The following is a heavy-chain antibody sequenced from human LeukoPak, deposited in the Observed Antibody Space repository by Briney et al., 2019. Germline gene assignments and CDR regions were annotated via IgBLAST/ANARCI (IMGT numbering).Heavy chain of an antibody. J-gene: IGHJ4*02. CDR2: IYHSGGT. D-gene: IGHD3-10*01. CDR1: GGSINDAS. V-gene: IGHV4-59*01. CDR3: ARVGTYYRSLDS. Sequence: SETLSLTCTVSGGSINDASWNWIRQPPGQGLEWIGYIYHSGGTNYNPSLKSRVTISLNTSKNQFSLKLSSVTAADTAVYYCARVGTYYRSLDSWGQGTLVTVSS.